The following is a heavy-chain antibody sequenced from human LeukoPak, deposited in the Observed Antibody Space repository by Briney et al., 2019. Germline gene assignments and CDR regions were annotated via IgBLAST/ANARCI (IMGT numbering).Heavy chain of an antibody. Sequence: GASVKVSCKASGYTFTSYYMRWVRQAPGQGLEWMGWINPTTGATNYPQKFQGRVTMTRDASISTAYMELSRLRSDDTAVYYCARDLGLHCNSISCPFDYGGQGTLVSVSS. J-gene: IGHJ4*02. V-gene: IGHV1-2*02. CDR1: GYTFTSYY. CDR3: ARDLGLHCNSISCPFDY. CDR2: INPTTGAT. D-gene: IGHD2-2*01.